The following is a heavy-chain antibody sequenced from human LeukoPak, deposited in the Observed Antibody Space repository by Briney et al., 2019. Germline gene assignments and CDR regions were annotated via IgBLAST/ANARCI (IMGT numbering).Heavy chain of an antibody. CDR1: GFTFSSYA. CDR3: AIRIAASDFDY. J-gene: IGHJ4*02. V-gene: IGHV3-23*03. D-gene: IGHD6-13*01. Sequence: GGSLRLSCAASGFTFSSYAMSWVRQAPGKGLEWVSVIFVDGSASYADSVRGRFTISRDNSKNTLYLQMNSLRAEDTAVYYCAIRIAASDFDYWGQGTLVTVSS. CDR2: IFVDGSA.